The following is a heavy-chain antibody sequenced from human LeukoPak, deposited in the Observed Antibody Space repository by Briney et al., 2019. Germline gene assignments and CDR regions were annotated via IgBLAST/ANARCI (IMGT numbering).Heavy chain of an antibody. D-gene: IGHD3-22*01. V-gene: IGHV3-53*01. CDR2: VYSGGST. Sequence: GGSLRLSCAASGFTVSSNYMSWVRQAPGKGLEWVSVVYSGGSTYYADSVKGRFTISRDNSKNTLYLQMNSLRAEDTAVYYCARATYYYDRSGYYYDYWGQGTLVTVSS. CDR1: GFTVSSNY. J-gene: IGHJ4*02. CDR3: ARATYYYDRSGYYYDY.